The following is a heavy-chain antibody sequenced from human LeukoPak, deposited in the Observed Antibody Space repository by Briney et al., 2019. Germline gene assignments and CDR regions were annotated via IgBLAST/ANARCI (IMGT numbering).Heavy chain of an antibody. J-gene: IGHJ4*02. CDR1: GFTFSSYG. CDR2: ISYDGSNK. D-gene: IGHD6-19*01. Sequence: GGSLRLSCAASGFTFSSYGMHWVRQAPGKGLEWVAVISYDGSNKYYADSVKGRSTISRDNSKNTLYLQMNSLRAEDTAVYYCAKDKDSSGWYYFDYWGQGTLVTVSS. V-gene: IGHV3-30*18. CDR3: AKDKDSSGWYYFDY.